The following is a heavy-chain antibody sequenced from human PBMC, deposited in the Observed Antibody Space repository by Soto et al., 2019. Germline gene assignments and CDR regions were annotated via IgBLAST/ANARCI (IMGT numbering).Heavy chain of an antibody. D-gene: IGHD6-13*01. CDR1: GYTFTDYF. V-gene: IGHV1-2*04. Sequence: ASVKVSCKASGYTFTDYFIHWVRQAPGQGLEWMGWINPKSGGTNYAPNFQGWVTMTRDTSTSTAYMELSRLRSDDTAVYYCAREASAATLCYYYSVLDVRGQGTTVTVSS. CDR3: AREASAATLCYYYSVLDV. CDR2: INPKSGGT. J-gene: IGHJ6*02.